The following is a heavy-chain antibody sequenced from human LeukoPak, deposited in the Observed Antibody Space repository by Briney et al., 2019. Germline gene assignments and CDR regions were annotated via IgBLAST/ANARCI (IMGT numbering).Heavy chain of an antibody. CDR3: AKSDYYDSSGFDY. D-gene: IGHD3-22*01. CDR1: GGSISSSSYY. CDR2: IYYSGST. Sequence: PSETLSLTCTVSGGSISSSSYYWGWIRQPPGKGLEWIGSIYYSGSTYYNPSLKSRVTISVDTSKNQFSLKLGSVTAADTAVYYCAKSDYYDSSGFDYWGQGTLVTVSS. V-gene: IGHV4-39*01. J-gene: IGHJ4*02.